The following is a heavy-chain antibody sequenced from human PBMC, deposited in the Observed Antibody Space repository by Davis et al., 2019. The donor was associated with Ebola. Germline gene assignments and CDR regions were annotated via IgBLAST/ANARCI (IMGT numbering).Heavy chain of an antibody. CDR3: ARQALYGGTTFGDY. V-gene: IGHV5-51*01. Sequence: GESLKISCKGSGYTFTTYWIGWVRQMSGKGLEWMGTVYPGDSNTRYSPSFQGQVTISVDKSISTAYLQWSSLKASDTAMYYCARQALYGGTTFGDYWGRGTLVTVSS. J-gene: IGHJ4*02. D-gene: IGHD4-23*01. CDR2: VYPGDSNT. CDR1: GYTFTTYW.